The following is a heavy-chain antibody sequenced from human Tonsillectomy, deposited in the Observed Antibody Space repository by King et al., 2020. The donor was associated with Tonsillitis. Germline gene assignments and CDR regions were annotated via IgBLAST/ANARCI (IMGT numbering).Heavy chain of an antibody. V-gene: IGHV3-33*01. CDR2: IWSDGRNK. CDR3: ARDGFTYYNGSGNFLFRNWFDP. J-gene: IGHJ5*02. CDR1: GFTFSSYG. Sequence: VQLVESGGGVVQPGRSLRLSCAASGFTFSSYGMHWVRQAPGKGLEWVAVIWSDGRNKYYADSVKGRFTISRDNSKNTLYLQMNSLRAEDTAVYYCARDGFTYYNGSGNFLFRNWFDPWGQGTLVTVSS. D-gene: IGHD3-10*01.